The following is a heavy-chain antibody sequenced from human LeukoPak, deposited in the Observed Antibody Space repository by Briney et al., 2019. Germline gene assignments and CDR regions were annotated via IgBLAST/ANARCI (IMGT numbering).Heavy chain of an antibody. D-gene: IGHD1-26*01. J-gene: IGHJ2*01. CDR1: GGSFSGYY. CDR2: INHSGST. Sequence: PSETLSLTCAVYGGSFSGYYWSWIRQPPGKGLEWIGEINHSGSTNYNPSLKSRVTISVDTSKNQFSLKLSSVTAADTAVYYCARSIVGATGWYFDLWGRGTLVTVSS. V-gene: IGHV4-34*01. CDR3: ARSIVGATGWYFDL.